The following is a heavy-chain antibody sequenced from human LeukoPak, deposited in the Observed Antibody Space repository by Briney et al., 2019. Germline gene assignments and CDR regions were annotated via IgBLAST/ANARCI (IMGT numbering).Heavy chain of an antibody. J-gene: IGHJ5*02. Sequence: SVKVSCKASGGTFSSYAISWVRQAPGQGLEWMGRIIPIFGIANYAQKFQGRVTITADKSTSTAYMELSSLRSEDTAVYYRARDLEIAGPEEIGDWFDPWGQGTLVTVSS. CDR1: GGTFSSYA. D-gene: IGHD3-3*01. CDR3: ARDLEIAGPEEIGDWFDP. V-gene: IGHV1-69*04. CDR2: IIPIFGIA.